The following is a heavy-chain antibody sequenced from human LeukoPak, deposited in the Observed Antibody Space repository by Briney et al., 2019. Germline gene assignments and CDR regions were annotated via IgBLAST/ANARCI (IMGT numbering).Heavy chain of an antibody. CDR1: GFTSSSYT. CDR3: AKGYYYDSGGYYQHFDH. CDR2: ISSSSSYI. Sequence: GGSLRLSCAAPGFTSSSYTMNWVRQAPGKGLEWVSSISSSSSYIYYADSVKGRFTISRDNAKSSLYLQMNSLRAEDTAVYYCAKGYYYDSGGYYQHFDHWGQGTLVTVSS. V-gene: IGHV3-21*01. D-gene: IGHD3-22*01. J-gene: IGHJ4*02.